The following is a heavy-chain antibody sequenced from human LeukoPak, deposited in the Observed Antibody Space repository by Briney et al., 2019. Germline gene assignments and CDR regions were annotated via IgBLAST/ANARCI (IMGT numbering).Heavy chain of an antibody. CDR2: ISGSGGST. CDR1: GFTFSSYG. J-gene: IGHJ4*02. V-gene: IGHV3-23*01. D-gene: IGHD3-22*01. CDR3: AKDPGRYYYDSSAFDY. Sequence: GGSLRLSCAASGFTFSSYGMSWVRQAPGKGLEWVSAISGSGGSTYYADSVKGRFTISRDNSKNTLYLQMNSLRAEDTAVYYCAKDPGRYYYDSSAFDYWGQGTLVTVSS.